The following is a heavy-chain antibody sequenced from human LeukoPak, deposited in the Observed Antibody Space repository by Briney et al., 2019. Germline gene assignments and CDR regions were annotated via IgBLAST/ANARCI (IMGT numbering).Heavy chain of an antibody. J-gene: IGHJ4*02. CDR1: GFIVSSTY. Sequence: GGSLRLSCAASGFIVSSTYMSWVRQAPGKGLEWVSSISSSSSNIYYADSVKGRFTISRDNAKNSLYLQMNSLRAEDTAVYYCARDLYGSGRYQRDYWGQGTLVTVSS. CDR3: ARDLYGSGRYQRDY. V-gene: IGHV3-21*01. D-gene: IGHD3-10*01. CDR2: ISSSSSNI.